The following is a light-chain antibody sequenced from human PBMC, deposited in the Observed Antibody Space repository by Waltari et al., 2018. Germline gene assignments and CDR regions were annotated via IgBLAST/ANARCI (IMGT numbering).Light chain of an antibody. J-gene: IGLJ2*01. V-gene: IGLV1-44*01. CDR3: AAWDDSLNGPV. Sequence: QSVLTQPPSASGTPGQRVTIFCAGSSSNIGSKGVNWYQQFPGTAPKLLFYTNHQRPSGVPDRFSASKSAASASLAITGLQSEDEADYSCAAWDDSLNGPVFGGGTKLTVL. CDR1: SSNIGSKG. CDR2: TNH.